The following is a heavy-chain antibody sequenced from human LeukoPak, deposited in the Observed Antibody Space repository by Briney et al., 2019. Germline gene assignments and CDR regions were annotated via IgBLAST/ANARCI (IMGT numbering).Heavy chain of an antibody. V-gene: IGHV3-21*06. CDR1: GFTFDEYG. D-gene: IGHD6-13*01. CDR3: GGEFSSSPASMDV. Sequence: GGSLRLSCAAPGFTFDEYGMSWVRQTPGKGLEWVSFISSTGDNIYYADSVKGRFTISRDNAKNSLYLQMNSLREEDTAVYYCGGEFSSSPASMDVWGQGASVTVSS. CDR2: ISSTGDNI. J-gene: IGHJ6*02.